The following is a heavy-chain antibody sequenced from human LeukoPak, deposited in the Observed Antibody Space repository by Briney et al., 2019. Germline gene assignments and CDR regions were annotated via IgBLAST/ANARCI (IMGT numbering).Heavy chain of an antibody. CDR2: INHSGST. D-gene: IGHD3-10*01. CDR3: ARRFGVRGEYDY. CDR1: GGSFSGYY. V-gene: IGHV4-34*01. J-gene: IGHJ4*02. Sequence: PETLSLTCAVYGGSFSGYYWSWIRQPPGKGLEWIGEINHSGSTNYNPSLKSRVTISVDTSKNQFSLKLSSVTAADTAVYYCARRFGVRGEYDYWGQGTLVTVSS.